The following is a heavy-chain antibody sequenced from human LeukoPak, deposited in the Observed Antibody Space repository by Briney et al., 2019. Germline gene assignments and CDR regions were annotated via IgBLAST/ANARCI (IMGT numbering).Heavy chain of an antibody. D-gene: IGHD2-15*01. CDR3: AKDPLVVVVAAVNTPNDY. J-gene: IGHJ4*02. CDR1: GFTFSNYG. V-gene: IGHV3-30*02. Sequence: PGGPLRLSCATSGFTFSNYGMHLVRQAPGKGLEWVAFIRCDGSTKYYADSVKHRFNISRDNSKNTFYLQMNSLRAEDTAVYYCAKDPLVVVVAAVNTPNDYWGQGTLVTVSS. CDR2: IRCDGSTK.